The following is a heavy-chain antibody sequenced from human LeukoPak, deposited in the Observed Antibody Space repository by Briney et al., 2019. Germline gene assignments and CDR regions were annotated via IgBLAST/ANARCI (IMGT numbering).Heavy chain of an antibody. CDR1: GDSVSSNSAA. D-gene: IGHD2-2*01. J-gene: IGHJ4*02. V-gene: IGHV6-1*01. Sequence: SHTLSLTCAISGDSVSSNSAAWNWIRQSPSRGLEWLGRTYYRSKWYNDYAESVKSRINIKPHTSKNQSSLQPNSVTPADPAVYYCERDPAGLDYWGQGTLVTVSS. CDR2: TYYRSKWYN. CDR3: ERDPAGLDY.